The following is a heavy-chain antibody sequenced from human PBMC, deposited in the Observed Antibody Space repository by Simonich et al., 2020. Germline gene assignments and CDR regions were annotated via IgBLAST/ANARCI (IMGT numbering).Heavy chain of an antibody. Sequence: QVQLQESGPGLVKPSETLSLTCAVSGYSISSGYYWSWIRQPPGKGLEWIGSIYHSGSTYYNPSLKRRVTISVDTSKNQFSLKLSSVTAADTAVYYCARVGYSNYYYYGMDVWGQGTTVTVSS. J-gene: IGHJ6*02. CDR2: IYHSGST. D-gene: IGHD6-13*01. CDR3: ARVGYSNYYYYGMDV. CDR1: GYSISSGYY. V-gene: IGHV4-38-2*01.